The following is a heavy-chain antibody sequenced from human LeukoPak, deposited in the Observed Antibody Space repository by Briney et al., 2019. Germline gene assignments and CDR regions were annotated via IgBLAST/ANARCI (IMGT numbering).Heavy chain of an antibody. CDR2: VYYSGGT. D-gene: IGHD5-24*01. CDR3: ARQSRDGQYYFDY. CDR1: GGSISSYY. Sequence: SETLSLTCTVSGGSISSYYWSWIRQPPGKGLEWIAYVYYSGGTNYNPSLKSRVTISVDTSKNQFSLKLSSVTAADTAVYYCARQSRDGQYYFDYWGQGTLVSVSS. J-gene: IGHJ4*02. V-gene: IGHV4-59*01.